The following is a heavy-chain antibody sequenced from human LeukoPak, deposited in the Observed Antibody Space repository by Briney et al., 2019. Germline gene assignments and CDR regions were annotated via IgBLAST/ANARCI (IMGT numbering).Heavy chain of an antibody. CDR3: ATKKRDYGDSPFDY. CDR2: INPSGGST. Sequence: ASVKVSCKASGYTFTGHYMHWVRQAPGQGLEWMGWINPSGGSTSYAQKFQGRVTMTRDTSTSTVYMELSSLRSEDTAVYYCATKKRDYGDSPFDYWGQGTLVTVSS. D-gene: IGHD4-17*01. J-gene: IGHJ4*02. CDR1: GYTFTGHY. V-gene: IGHV1-46*01.